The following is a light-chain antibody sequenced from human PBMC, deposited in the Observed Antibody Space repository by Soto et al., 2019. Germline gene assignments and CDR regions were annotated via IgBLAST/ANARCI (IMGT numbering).Light chain of an antibody. CDR2: KAS. CDR1: QSISSW. Sequence: DIEMTQSPSTLSASVGDRVTITCRASQSISSWLAWYQQKPGKAPKLLIYKASSLESGVPSRFSGCGAGTEFTLTISRLQPDDFATYYCQQYYNYPSTFGQGTKVEIK. V-gene: IGKV1-5*03. CDR3: QQYYNYPST. J-gene: IGKJ1*01.